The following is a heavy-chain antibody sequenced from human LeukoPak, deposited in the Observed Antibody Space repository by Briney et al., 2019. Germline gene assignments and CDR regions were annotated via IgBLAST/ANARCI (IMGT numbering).Heavy chain of an antibody. CDR1: GDSISTYY. CDR2: ISYSGST. Sequence: SETLSLTCTVSGDSISTYYWTWIRQPPGKGLEWIGCISYSGSTNYNPSLKSRVTISLDMSKSQFSLRVSSVTAADTAVYFCARGGEWTKQTYYHGMDVWGQGTTVTVSS. V-gene: IGHV4-59*01. J-gene: IGHJ6*02. CDR3: ARGGEWTKQTYYHGMDV. D-gene: IGHD3-10*01.